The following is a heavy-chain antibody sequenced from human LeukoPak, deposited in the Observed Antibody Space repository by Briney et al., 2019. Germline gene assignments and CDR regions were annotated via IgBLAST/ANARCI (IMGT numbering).Heavy chain of an antibody. J-gene: IGHJ5*02. V-gene: IGHV1-2*02. Sequence: ASVKVSCKASGYTFTGYYMHWVRQAPGQGLEWMGWINPNSGGTNYAQKFQGRVTMTRDTSISTAYMELSSLRSEDTAVYYCARDPTFRAYGAGPTPWWFDPWGQGTLVTVSS. D-gene: IGHD4-17*01. CDR1: GYTFTGYY. CDR2: INPNSGGT. CDR3: ARDPTFRAYGAGPTPWWFDP.